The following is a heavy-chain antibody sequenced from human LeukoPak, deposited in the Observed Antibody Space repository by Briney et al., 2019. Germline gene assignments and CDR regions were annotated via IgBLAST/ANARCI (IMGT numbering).Heavy chain of an antibody. Sequence: SETLSLTCTVSGGSISSSSYYWGWIRQPPGKGLEWIGSIYYSGSTYYNPSLKSRVTISVDTSKNQFSLKLSSVTAADTAVYYCARDNLDYDILTGYSQYYFDYWGQGTLVTVSS. CDR1: GGSISSSSYY. J-gene: IGHJ4*02. V-gene: IGHV4-39*02. CDR3: ARDNLDYDILTGYSQYYFDY. CDR2: IYYSGST. D-gene: IGHD3-9*01.